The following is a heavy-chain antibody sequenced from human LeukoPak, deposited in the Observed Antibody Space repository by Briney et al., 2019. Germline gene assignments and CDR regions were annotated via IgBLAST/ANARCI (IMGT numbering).Heavy chain of an antibody. V-gene: IGHV3-23*01. D-gene: IGHD6-13*01. Sequence: GGSLRLSCAASGFTFSSYAMSWVRQAPGKGLEWVSAISGSGGSTYYADSVKGRFTISRDNSRNTLSLQMHSLRADDTAVYYCAKDRPYISSWYGCSTPWGQGTLVTVSS. CDR3: AKDRPYISSWYGCSTP. CDR2: ISGSGGST. J-gene: IGHJ5*02. CDR1: GFTFSSYA.